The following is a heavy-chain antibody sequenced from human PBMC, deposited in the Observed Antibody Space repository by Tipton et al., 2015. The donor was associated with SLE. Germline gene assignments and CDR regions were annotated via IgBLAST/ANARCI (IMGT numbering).Heavy chain of an antibody. V-gene: IGHV4-59*11. Sequence: TLSLTCTVSGGSISSHYWSWIRQPPGKGLEWIGYIYYSGSTNYNPSLKSRVTISVDTSKNQFSLKLSSVTAADTAVYYCARRPPAWNYYYGMDVWGQGTTVTVSS. CDR2: IYYSGST. CDR3: ARRPPAWNYYYGMDV. J-gene: IGHJ6*02. D-gene: IGHD2-2*01. CDR1: GGSISSHY.